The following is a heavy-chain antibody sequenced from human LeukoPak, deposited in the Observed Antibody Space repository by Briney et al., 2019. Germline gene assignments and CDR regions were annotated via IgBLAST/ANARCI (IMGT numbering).Heavy chain of an antibody. J-gene: IGHJ6*02. CDR2: TYYRSKWYN. CDR3: ARTPPPHGFLVVPAAEGGGMDV. Sequence: SQTLSLTCAISGDSVSSNSAAWNWIRQSPSRGLEWLGRTYYRSKWYNDYAVSVKSRITINPDTSKNQFSLQLNSVTPEDTAVYYCARTPPPHGFLVVPAAEGGGMDVWGQGTTVTVSS. V-gene: IGHV6-1*01. CDR1: GDSVSSNSAA. D-gene: IGHD2-2*01.